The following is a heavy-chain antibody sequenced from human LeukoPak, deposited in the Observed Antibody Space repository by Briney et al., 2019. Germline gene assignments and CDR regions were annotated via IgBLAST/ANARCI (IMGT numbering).Heavy chain of an antibody. CDR3: AKGIYSSGWSYFDY. CDR2: LSGSGITT. V-gene: IGHV3-23*01. D-gene: IGHD6-19*01. Sequence: GGSLRLSCVGSDYRFTIYTMNWFRQGPGKGLEWVSTLSGSGITTYYADSVKGRFTISRDNSKNTLYLQMNSLRAEDTAVYYCAKGIYSSGWSYFDYWGHGTLVTVSS. J-gene: IGHJ4*01. CDR1: DYRFTIYT.